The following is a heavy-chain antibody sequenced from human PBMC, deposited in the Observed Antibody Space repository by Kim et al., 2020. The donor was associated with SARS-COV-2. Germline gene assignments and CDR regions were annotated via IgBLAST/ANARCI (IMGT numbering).Heavy chain of an antibody. V-gene: IGHV4-34*01. CDR1: GGSFSGYY. J-gene: IGHJ4*02. CDR2: INHSGST. Sequence: SETLSLTCAVYGGSFSGYYWSWIRQPPGKGLEWIGEINHSGSTNYNPSLKSRVTISVDTSKNQFSLKLSSVTAADTAVYYCARGRNYDYVWGSYRYPNPNYYFDYWGQGTLVTVSS. CDR3: ARGRNYDYVWGSYRYPNPNYYFDY. D-gene: IGHD3-16*02.